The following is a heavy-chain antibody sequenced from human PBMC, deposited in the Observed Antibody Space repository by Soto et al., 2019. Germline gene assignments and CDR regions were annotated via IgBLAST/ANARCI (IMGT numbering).Heavy chain of an antibody. CDR2: IWYAGSNK. Sequence: QVQLVESGGGVVQPGRSLRLSCAASGFTFSSYGMHWVRQAPGKGLEWVAVIWYAGSNKYYADSVKGRFTISRDNSKNTLDLQMNSLRAEDTAVYYCARDNTQDGYNLCDYWGQGTLVTVSS. D-gene: IGHD5-12*01. J-gene: IGHJ4*02. CDR1: GFTFSSYG. V-gene: IGHV3-33*01. CDR3: ARDNTQDGYNLCDY.